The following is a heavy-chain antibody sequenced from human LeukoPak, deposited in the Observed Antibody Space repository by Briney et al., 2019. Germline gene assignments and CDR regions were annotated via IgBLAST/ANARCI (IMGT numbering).Heavy chain of an antibody. CDR1: GFTFSSYG. J-gene: IGHJ6*03. CDR3: AKDYCGGDCYIYYYYMDV. V-gene: IGHV3-30*02. D-gene: IGHD2-21*02. Sequence: GGSLRLSCAASGFTFSSYGMHWVRQAPGKGLEWVAFIRYDGSNKYYADSVKGRFTISRDNSKNTLYLQMNSLRAEDTAVYYCAKDYCGGDCYIYYYYMDVWGKGTTVTISS. CDR2: IRYDGSNK.